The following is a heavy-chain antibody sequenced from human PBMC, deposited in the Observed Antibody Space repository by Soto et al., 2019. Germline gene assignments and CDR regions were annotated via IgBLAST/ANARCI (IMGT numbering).Heavy chain of an antibody. Sequence: GGSLRLSCAASGFTFSSYAMSWVRPAPGKGLEWVSAISGSGDSTYYADSVKGRFTISRDTSKNTLYLQMDSLRAEDTALYYCAKSYSSNWYDYFDYWGQGTLVTVSS. CDR2: ISGSGDST. V-gene: IGHV3-23*01. D-gene: IGHD6-13*01. CDR1: GFTFSSYA. J-gene: IGHJ4*02. CDR3: AKSYSSNWYDYFDY.